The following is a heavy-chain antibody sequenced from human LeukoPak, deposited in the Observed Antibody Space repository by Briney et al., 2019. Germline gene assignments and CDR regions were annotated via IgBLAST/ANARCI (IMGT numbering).Heavy chain of an antibody. Sequence: NPSETLSHTCTVSGGSISSSSYYWGWIRQPPGKGLEWIGQANHRGTPNYNPSLKRRGTISVDTSKNQSSLKVSSATAADTAVYYCARGWVSSSGYPGYHYYAMDVWGQATTVTVSS. D-gene: IGHD3-22*01. V-gene: IGHV4-39*07. J-gene: IGHJ6*02. CDR2: ANHRGTP. CDR1: GGSISSSSYY. CDR3: ARGWVSSSGYPGYHYYAMDV.